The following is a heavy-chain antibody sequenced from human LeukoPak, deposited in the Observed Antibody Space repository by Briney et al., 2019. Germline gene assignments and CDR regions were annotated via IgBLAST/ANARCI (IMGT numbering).Heavy chain of an antibody. V-gene: IGHV3-48*04. CDR1: GFTFSSYS. CDR2: ISSSSSTI. CDR3: ARGLAVAGSSWFDP. D-gene: IGHD6-19*01. J-gene: IGHJ5*02. Sequence: PGGSLRLSCAASGFTFSSYSMNWVRQAPGKGLEWVSYISSSSSTIYYADSVKGRFTISRDNAKNTLYLQLDSLRAEDTAVYYCARGLAVAGSSWFDPWGQGTLVSVSS.